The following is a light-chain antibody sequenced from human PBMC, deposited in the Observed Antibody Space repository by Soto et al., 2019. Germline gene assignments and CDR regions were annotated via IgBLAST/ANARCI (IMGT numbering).Light chain of an antibody. J-gene: IGKJ4*01. CDR2: AAS. V-gene: IGKV1-16*02. CDR1: QDIRNY. CDR3: QQYNTYPLT. Sequence: DIQMTQSPSSLSASVGDRVTIICRASQDIRNYLAWFQQKPGKAPMSLIYAASTLHSGVPSKFSGSGSGTDFTLTISSPQPEDFATYYCQQYNTYPLTFGGGTKVEIK.